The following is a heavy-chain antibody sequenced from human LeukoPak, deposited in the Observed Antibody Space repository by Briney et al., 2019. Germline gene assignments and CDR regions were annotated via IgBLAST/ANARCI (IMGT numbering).Heavy chain of an antibody. J-gene: IGHJ4*02. CDR3: ARHICSGGSCYGSDY. V-gene: IGHV5-51*01. D-gene: IGHD2-15*01. CDR1: GYSFTSYW. Sequence: KHGESLKISCKGSGYSFTSYWIGWVRQMPGKGLEWMGIIYPGDSDTRYSPSFQGQVTISADKSISTAYLQWSSLKASDTATYYCARHICSGGSCYGSDYWGQGTLVTVSS. CDR2: IYPGDSDT.